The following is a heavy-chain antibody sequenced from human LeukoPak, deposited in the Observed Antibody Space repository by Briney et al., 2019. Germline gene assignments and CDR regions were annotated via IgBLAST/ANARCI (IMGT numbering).Heavy chain of an antibody. CDR1: GFTFSSYA. D-gene: IGHD2-21*02. CDR2: ISGSDGST. Sequence: PGGSLRLSCAASGFTFSSYAMSWVRQAPGKGLEWVSAISGSDGSTYYADSVKGRFTISRDNSKNTLYLRMNSLSAEDTAVYYCEKDLGGSGDYRPYWGQGSVVTVSS. CDR3: EKDLGGSGDYRPY. J-gene: IGHJ4*02. V-gene: IGHV3-23*01.